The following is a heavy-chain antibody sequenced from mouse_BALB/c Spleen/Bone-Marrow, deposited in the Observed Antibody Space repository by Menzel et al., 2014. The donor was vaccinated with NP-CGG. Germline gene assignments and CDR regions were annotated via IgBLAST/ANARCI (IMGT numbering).Heavy chain of an antibody. D-gene: IGHD2-4*01. Sequence: VQLQQSGAELVRSGASVKLSCTASGFNIKDYYIHWVKQRPEQGLEWIGWIDPDNGDTEYAPKFQGTATMTADTSSNTAYLQLSSQTSEDTADYYCNIDDYDIDYWGQGTTLTVSS. CDR1: GFNIKDYY. CDR3: NIDDYDIDY. CDR2: IDPDNGDT. V-gene: IGHV14-4*02. J-gene: IGHJ2*01.